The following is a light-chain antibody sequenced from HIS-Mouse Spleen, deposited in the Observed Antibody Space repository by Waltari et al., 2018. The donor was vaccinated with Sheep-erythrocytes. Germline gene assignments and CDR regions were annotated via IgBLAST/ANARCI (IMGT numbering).Light chain of an antibody. CDR1: SSDAGVYNY. CDR3: CSDAGSYHPV. J-gene: IGLJ1*01. V-gene: IGLV2-11*02. Sequence: QSALTQPPPLSGSPGQSVTISCTGTSSDAGVYNYVPWYQQHPGKAPKLMIYDVSKRPSGVAGCFSGSKSGNAASLTISGLQGEDEADYYCCSDAGSYHPVFATGTKVTVL. CDR2: DVS.